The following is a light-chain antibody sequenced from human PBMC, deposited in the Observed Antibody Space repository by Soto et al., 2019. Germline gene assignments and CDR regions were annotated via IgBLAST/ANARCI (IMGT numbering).Light chain of an antibody. V-gene: IGLV2-23*02. Sequence: QSALTQPASVSGSPGQSITISCTGTSSDVGSYNLVSWYQQHPGKAPKFMIYEVSKRPSGVSNRFSGSKSGNTASLTISGLQAEDDADYYCCSYAGSSTPVVFGGGTKLTVL. CDR3: CSYAGSSTPVV. J-gene: IGLJ2*01. CDR1: SSDVGSYNL. CDR2: EVS.